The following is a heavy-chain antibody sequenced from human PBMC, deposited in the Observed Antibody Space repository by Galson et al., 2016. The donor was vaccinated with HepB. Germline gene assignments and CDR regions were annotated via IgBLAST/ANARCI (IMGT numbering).Heavy chain of an antibody. J-gene: IGHJ6*03. D-gene: IGHD6-6*01. Sequence: SLRLSCAASGFTFSNAWMSWVRQAPGKGLEWVGRIKSKTDGGTTDYAAPVKGRFTISRHDSKNTLYLQMNSLKTEDTAVYYCITDERVPRPHYSYYYIDVWGKGTTVTVSS. CDR3: ITDERVPRPHYSYYYIDV. CDR1: GFTFSNAW. V-gene: IGHV3-15*01. CDR2: IKSKTDGGTT.